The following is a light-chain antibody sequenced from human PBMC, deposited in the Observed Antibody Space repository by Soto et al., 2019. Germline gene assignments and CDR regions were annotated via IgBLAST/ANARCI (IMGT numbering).Light chain of an antibody. J-gene: IGLJ1*01. CDR3: CSYAGSYTHV. CDR1: SSDVGGYNY. V-gene: IGLV2-14*01. CDR2: EVS. Sequence: QSALTQPASVSGSPGQSITISCTGTSSDVGGYNYVSWYQQHPGKAPKLMIYEVSDRPSGVSNRFSGSKSGNTAFLTISGLQAEDEADYYCCSYAGSYTHVFGTGTKVTVL.